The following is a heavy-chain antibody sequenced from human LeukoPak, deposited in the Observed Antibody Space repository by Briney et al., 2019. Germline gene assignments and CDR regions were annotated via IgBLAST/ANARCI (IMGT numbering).Heavy chain of an antibody. CDR1: GGSISSYY. D-gene: IGHD6-13*01. V-gene: IGHV4-4*07. J-gene: IGHJ6*02. CDR3: ARDSTSSSSWYDYYYGMDV. CDR2: IYTSGST. Sequence: KPSETLSLTCTVSGGSISSYYRSWIRQPAGKGLEWIGRIYTSGSTNYNPSLKSRVTMSVDTSKNQFSLKLSSVTAADTAVYYCARDSTSSSSWYDYYYGMDVWGQGTTVTVSS.